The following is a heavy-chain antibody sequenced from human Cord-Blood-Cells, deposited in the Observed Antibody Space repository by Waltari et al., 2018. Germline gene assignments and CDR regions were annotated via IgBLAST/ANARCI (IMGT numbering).Heavy chain of an antibody. CDR3: ATANVEAERDY. Sequence: QVQMVQTGAQGKKRGASVRVSCKVSGDTLTELSMHSVRQAPGKGLEWMGGFDPENGETTYAHKSQGRVTMTKATSTDTAYMELSSLRSEDTAVYYCATANVEAERDYWGQGTLVTVSS. V-gene: IGHV1-24*01. J-gene: IGHJ4*02. D-gene: IGHD2-15*01. CDR2: FDPENGET. CDR1: GDTLTELS.